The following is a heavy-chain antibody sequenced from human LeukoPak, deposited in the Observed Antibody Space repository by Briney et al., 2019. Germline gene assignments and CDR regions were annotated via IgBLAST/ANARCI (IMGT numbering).Heavy chain of an antibody. J-gene: IGHJ6*03. CDR3: ASARKQLVGDYYYYYYMDV. D-gene: IGHD6-6*01. CDR1: GYTFTSYD. Sequence: ASVKVSCKASGYTFTSYDINWVRQATGQGLEWMGWMNPNSGNTGYAQKFQGRVTMTRDTSISTAYMELSRLRSDDTAVYYCASARKQLVGDYYYYYYMDVWGKGTTVTVSS. V-gene: IGHV1-8*01. CDR2: MNPNSGNT.